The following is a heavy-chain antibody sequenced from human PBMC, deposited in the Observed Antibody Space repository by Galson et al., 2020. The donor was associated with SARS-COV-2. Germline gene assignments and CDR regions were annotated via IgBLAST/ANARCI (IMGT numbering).Heavy chain of an antibody. CDR2: IYYSVST. V-gene: IGHV4-31*03. J-gene: IGHJ4*02. Sequence: ASETLSLTCTVSGGSISSGGYYWSWIRQHQGKGLEWIGYIYYSVSTYYNPSIKNRATISVDTSKNQFSLKLSSVTAADTAVYYCARETPLRYFDLLDYAYFDYWGQGTLVTVSS. CDR3: ARETPLRYFDLLDYAYFDY. CDR1: GGSISSGGYY. D-gene: IGHD3-9*01.